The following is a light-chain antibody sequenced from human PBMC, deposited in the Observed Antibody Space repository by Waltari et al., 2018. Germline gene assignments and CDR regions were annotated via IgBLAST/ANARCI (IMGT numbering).Light chain of an antibody. CDR3: QHYVRLPAT. Sequence: EIVLTQSPGTLSVSPGERAPLSCRASPSVSRTLAWYQQKPGQAPKLLIYGAAIRATGIPDRFTGSGSGTDFSLTISSLEPEDFAIYFCQHYVRLPATFGQGTKVEIK. J-gene: IGKJ1*01. CDR2: GAA. V-gene: IGKV3-20*01. CDR1: PSVSRT.